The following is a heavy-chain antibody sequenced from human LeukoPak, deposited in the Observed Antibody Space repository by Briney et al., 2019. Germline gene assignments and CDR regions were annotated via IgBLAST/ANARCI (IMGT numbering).Heavy chain of an antibody. Sequence: PPGTLSLTCAVYGGSFTAYYWSWIRQPPGKGLEWIGEINYSGSSNYNPSLKSRVTISVDTSKNQVSLNLNSVTAADTAVYYCAREGDLAAYAFDIWGQGTMVTVSS. V-gene: IGHV4-34*01. D-gene: IGHD6-13*01. CDR1: GGSFTAYY. J-gene: IGHJ3*02. CDR3: AREGDLAAYAFDI. CDR2: INYSGSS.